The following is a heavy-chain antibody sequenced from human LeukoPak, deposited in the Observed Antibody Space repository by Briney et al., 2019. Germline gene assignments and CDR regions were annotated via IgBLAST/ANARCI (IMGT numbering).Heavy chain of an antibody. V-gene: IGHV4-34*01. CDR3: ARGDKTTGYCSSTSCGEFHL. CDR1: GGSFSGYY. J-gene: IGHJ2*01. Sequence: PSETLSLTCAVYGGSFSGYYWSWIRQPPGKGLEWIGEINHSGSTNYNPSLKSRVTISVDTSKNQSSLKLSSVTAADTAVYYCARGDKTTGYCSSTSCGEFHLWGRGTLVTVSS. D-gene: IGHD2-2*01. CDR2: INHSGST.